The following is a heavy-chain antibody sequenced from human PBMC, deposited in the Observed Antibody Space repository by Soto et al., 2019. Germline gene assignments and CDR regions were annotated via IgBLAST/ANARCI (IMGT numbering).Heavy chain of an antibody. CDR3: ARKNFTSSSGHDY. D-gene: IGHD3-10*01. CDR1: GGSISSGGYY. CDR2: IYYSGST. Sequence: QVQLQESGPGLVKPSQTLSLTCTVSGGSISSGGYYWSWIRQHPGKGLEWIGYIYYSGSTNYNPSLKSRVTLSVDTSKNQFSLKLSSVTAADTAVYYCARKNFTSSSGHDYWGQGTLVTVSS. V-gene: IGHV4-31*03. J-gene: IGHJ4*02.